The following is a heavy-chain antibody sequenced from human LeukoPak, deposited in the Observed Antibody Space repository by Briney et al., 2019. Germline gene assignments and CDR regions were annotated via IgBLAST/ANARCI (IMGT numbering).Heavy chain of an antibody. CDR1: GGSISSGGYY. CDR2: IYYSGST. V-gene: IGHV4-31*03. CDR3: AGRSGWYNHSVY. J-gene: IGHJ4*02. Sequence: PSETLSLTCTVSGGSISSGGYYWSWIRQHPGKGLEWIGYIYYSGSTYYNPSLKSRVTISVDTSKNQFSLKLSSVTAADTAVYYCAGRSGWYNHSVYWGQGTLVTVSS. D-gene: IGHD6-19*01.